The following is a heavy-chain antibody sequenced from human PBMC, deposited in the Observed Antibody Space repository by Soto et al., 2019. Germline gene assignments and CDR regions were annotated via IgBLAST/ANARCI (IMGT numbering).Heavy chain of an antibody. V-gene: IGHV3-74*01. CDR1: GFTFSNYW. D-gene: IGHD3-10*01. J-gene: IGHJ6*04. CDR3: ARGGFDYGPGRMDV. CDR2: TKSDGSGT. Sequence: EVQLVESGGGLLQPGGSLTLSCTASGFTFSNYWTHWVRQAPGKGLVWVSRTKSDGSGTSYTDSVKGRFTISRDNAYNTLYLQVRNLRAEDPAVYYCARGGFDYGPGRMDVWGEGTTVSVSS.